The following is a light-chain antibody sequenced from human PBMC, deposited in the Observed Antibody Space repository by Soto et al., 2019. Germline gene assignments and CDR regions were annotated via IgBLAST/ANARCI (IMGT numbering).Light chain of an antibody. Sequence: DIQMTQSPTSLAASVGDRITITCRARQDIRNFVEWYPQKTGKATKLLTDAAYTLQSGAPSRFSGSGSGTDFTLIINRLQHEDVASYSCQKYSSVPVFGPGTKVEIK. J-gene: IGKJ3*01. CDR3: QKYSSVPV. CDR2: AAY. V-gene: IGKV1-27*01. CDR1: QDIRNF.